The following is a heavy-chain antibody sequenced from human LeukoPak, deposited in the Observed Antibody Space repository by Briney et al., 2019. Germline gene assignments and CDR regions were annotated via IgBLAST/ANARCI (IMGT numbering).Heavy chain of an antibody. CDR1: GGTFSSYA. V-gene: IGHV1-69*06. CDR2: IIPIFGTA. CDR3: ARDRVDILTGYPSYNWFDP. J-gene: IGHJ5*02. D-gene: IGHD3-9*01. Sequence: SVKVSCKASGGTFSSYAISWVRQAPGQGLEWMGGIIPIFGTANYAQKFQGRVTITADKSTSTAYMELSSLRSEDTAVYYCARDRVDILTGYPSYNWFDPWGQGTLVTVSS.